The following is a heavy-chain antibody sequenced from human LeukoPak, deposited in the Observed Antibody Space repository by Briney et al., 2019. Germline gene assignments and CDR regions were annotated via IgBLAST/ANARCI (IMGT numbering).Heavy chain of an antibody. D-gene: IGHD3-10*01. CDR1: GFTLSSYS. CDR2: ITSSSDII. Sequence: GGSLRLSCAASGFTLSSYSMEWVRQAPGKGLEWVSYITSSSDIIYYADSVRGRFTISRDNAKNSIYLQMNSLRAEDTAIYYCAKMPAITMVQYWGQGTLVTVSS. CDR3: AKMPAITMVQY. V-gene: IGHV3-48*01. J-gene: IGHJ4*02.